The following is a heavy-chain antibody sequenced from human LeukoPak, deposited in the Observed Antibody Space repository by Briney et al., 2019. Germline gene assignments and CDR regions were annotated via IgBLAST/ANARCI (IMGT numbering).Heavy chain of an antibody. CDR3: ARGWGNYYGSGSYFDY. CDR1: GGTFSSYA. D-gene: IGHD3-10*01. Sequence: SVKVSCKASGGTFSSYAISWVRQAPGQGLEWMGGIIPIFGTANYAQKFQGRVTITADESTSTAYMELSSLRSEGTAVYYCARGWGNYYGSGSYFDYWGQGTPVTVSS. J-gene: IGHJ4*02. CDR2: IIPIFGTA. V-gene: IGHV1-69*13.